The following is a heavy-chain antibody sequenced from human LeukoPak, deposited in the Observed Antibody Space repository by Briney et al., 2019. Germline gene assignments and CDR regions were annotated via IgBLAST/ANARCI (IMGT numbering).Heavy chain of an antibody. CDR1: GFSVISNY. D-gene: IGHD4-17*01. CDR2: IYGDVDT. J-gene: IGHJ4*02. V-gene: IGHV3-53*01. Sequence: PGGSLRLSCAASGFSVISNYMNWVRQAPGKGLEWVSLIYGDVDTYYADSVKGRFIISRDNSKNTLYLQMNSLRAEDTAVCYCATRSTGYFDYWGQGTLVTVSS. CDR3: ATRSTGYFDY.